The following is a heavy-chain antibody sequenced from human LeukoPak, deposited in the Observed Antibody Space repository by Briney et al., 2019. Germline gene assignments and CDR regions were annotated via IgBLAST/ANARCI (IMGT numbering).Heavy chain of an antibody. CDR1: GFTFSSYW. D-gene: IGHD2-21*01. J-gene: IGHJ5*02. Sequence: GGSLRLSCAASGFTFSSYWMSWVRQAPGKGLEWVANIKQDGSEEYCVDSVKGRFTIFRDNAKNSLYLQMNGLRAEDTALYYCARDGDSALFGWFDPWGQGTLVTVSS. CDR2: IKQDGSEE. V-gene: IGHV3-7*01. CDR3: ARDGDSALFGWFDP.